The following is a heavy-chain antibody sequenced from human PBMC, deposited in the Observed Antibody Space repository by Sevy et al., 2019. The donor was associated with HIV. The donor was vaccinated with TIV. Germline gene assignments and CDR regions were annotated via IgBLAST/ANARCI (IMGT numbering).Heavy chain of an antibody. V-gene: IGHV3-72*01. D-gene: IGHD6-13*01. Sequence: GESLKISCAASGFTFSDHYMEWVRQAPGKGLEWVGRTRNKADSYTTEYAASVKGRFTISRDDSKNSLYLQMNSLKTGDTAGYYCATHAGLAAAGRVFDYWGQGTLVTVSS. J-gene: IGHJ4*02. CDR3: ATHAGLAAAGRVFDY. CDR1: GFTFSDHY. CDR2: TRNKADSYTT.